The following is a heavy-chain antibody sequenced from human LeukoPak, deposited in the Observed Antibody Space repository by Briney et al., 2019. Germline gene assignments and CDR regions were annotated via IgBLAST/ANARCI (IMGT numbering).Heavy chain of an antibody. Sequence: GASVKVSCKASGYTFTGYYMHWVRQAPGQGLEWMGRINPNSGDTNFAQKFQGRVTMTRDTSLSTAYMELSRLRSGDTAVYYCANLMTTVTAGPFDYWGQGTLVTVSS. CDR2: INPNSGDT. V-gene: IGHV1-2*06. J-gene: IGHJ4*02. CDR1: GYTFTGYY. CDR3: ANLMTTVTAGPFDY. D-gene: IGHD4-17*01.